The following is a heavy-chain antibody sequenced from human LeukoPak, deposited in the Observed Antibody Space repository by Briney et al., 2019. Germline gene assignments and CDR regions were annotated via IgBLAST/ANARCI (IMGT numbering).Heavy chain of an antibody. D-gene: IGHD3-22*01. CDR1: RFTFSNYW. Sequence: GGSLRLSCAASRFTFSNYWMSWVRQAPGKGLEWVANIKQDGSEEYYVDSVKGRFTISRDNAKNSLYLQMNSLRVEDTAVYYCARANYYYDSSGYSYWGQGTLVTVSS. CDR2: IKQDGSEE. V-gene: IGHV3-7*05. J-gene: IGHJ4*02. CDR3: ARANYYYDSSGYSY.